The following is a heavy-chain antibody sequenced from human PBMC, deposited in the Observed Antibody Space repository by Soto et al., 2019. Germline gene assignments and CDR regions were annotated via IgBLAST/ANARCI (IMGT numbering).Heavy chain of an antibody. Sequence: GASVKLSCKASGDSFTSYGISWVRQAPGQGLEWMGWISAYNGNTNYAQKLQGRVTMTTDTSTSTAYMELRSLRSDDTAVYYCARDHYYGSGTLFDYWGQGTLVTVSS. CDR2: ISAYNGNT. V-gene: IGHV1-18*01. D-gene: IGHD3-10*01. CDR1: GDSFTSYG. CDR3: ARDHYYGSGTLFDY. J-gene: IGHJ4*02.